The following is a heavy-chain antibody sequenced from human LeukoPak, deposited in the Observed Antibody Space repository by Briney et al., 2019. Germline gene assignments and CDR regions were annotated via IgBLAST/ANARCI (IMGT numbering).Heavy chain of an antibody. J-gene: IGHJ6*03. CDR3: ARAPGGYFDWLSYYYYMDV. CDR2: MNPNSGNT. V-gene: IGHV1-8*01. D-gene: IGHD3-9*01. CDR1: GYTFTSYD. Sequence: ASVKVSCKASGYTFTSYDINWVRQATGQGLEWMGWMNPNSGNTGYAQKFQGRVTMTRNTSISTAYMELSSLRSEGTAVYYCARAPGGYFDWLSYYYYMDVWGKGTTVTISS.